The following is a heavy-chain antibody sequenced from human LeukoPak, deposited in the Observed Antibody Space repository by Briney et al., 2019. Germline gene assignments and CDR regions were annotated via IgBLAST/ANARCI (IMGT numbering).Heavy chain of an antibody. CDR1: GYTFTGYY. J-gene: IGHJ4*02. CDR2: INPNSGGT. CDR3: ARARGRYSYGLYYFDY. D-gene: IGHD5-18*01. Sequence: ASVKVSCKASGYTFTGYYMHWVRQSPGQGLKWMGWINPNSGGTNYAQKFQGRVTMTRDTSISTAYMELSRLRSDDTAVYYCARARGRYSYGLYYFDYWGQGTLVTVSS. V-gene: IGHV1-2*02.